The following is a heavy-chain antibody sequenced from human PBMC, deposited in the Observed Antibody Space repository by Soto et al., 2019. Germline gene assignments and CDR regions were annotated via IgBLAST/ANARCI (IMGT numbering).Heavy chain of an antibody. D-gene: IGHD1-26*01. CDR1: GGTFSNYA. CDR3: ARGWETVGTTTPFAY. Sequence: SVKVSCKASGGTFSNYAINWVRQAPGQGLEWMGGIIPLFGTPNYAQKFQGRVTFTAHKSTSTAYMELRSLRSDDTAVYYCARGWETVGTTTPFAYWRQGTLVTVPS. J-gene: IGHJ4*02. V-gene: IGHV1-69*06. CDR2: IIPLFGTP.